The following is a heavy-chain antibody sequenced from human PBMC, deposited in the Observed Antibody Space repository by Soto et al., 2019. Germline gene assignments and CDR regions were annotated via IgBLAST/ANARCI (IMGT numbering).Heavy chain of an antibody. V-gene: IGHV1-69*13. J-gene: IGHJ6*02. CDR1: GGTFSSYA. CDR3: ARVKYYDFWSGYYKVLERRGGGMDV. D-gene: IGHD3-3*01. CDR2: IIPIFGTA. Sequence: SVKVSCKASGGTFSSYAISWVRQAPGQGLEWMGGIIPIFGTANYAQKFQGRVTITADESTSTAYMELSSLRSEDTAVYYCARVKYYDFWSGYYKVLERRGGGMDVWGQGTTVTVS.